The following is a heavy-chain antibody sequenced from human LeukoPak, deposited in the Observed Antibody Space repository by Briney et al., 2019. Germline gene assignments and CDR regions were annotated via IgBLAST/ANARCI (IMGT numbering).Heavy chain of an antibody. CDR3: ARDMGIAVAGSSRNWFDP. Sequence: ASVKVSCKASGYTFTSYYMHWVRQAPGQGLEWKGIINPSGGSTSYAQKFQGRVTMTRDTSTSTVYMELSSLRSEDTAVYYCARDMGIAVAGSSRNWFDPWGQGTLVTVSS. CDR2: INPSGGST. V-gene: IGHV1-46*01. J-gene: IGHJ5*02. D-gene: IGHD6-19*01. CDR1: GYTFTSYY.